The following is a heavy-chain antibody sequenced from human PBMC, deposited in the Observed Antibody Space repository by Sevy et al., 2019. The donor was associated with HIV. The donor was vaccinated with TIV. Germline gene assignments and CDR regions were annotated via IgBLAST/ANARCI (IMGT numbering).Heavy chain of an antibody. CDR2: IYSGGST. CDR3: ARDFVERGYSSGWYHGTAEYFQH. D-gene: IGHD6-19*01. J-gene: IGHJ1*01. Sequence: GGSLRLSCAASGFTVSSNDMSWVRQAPGKGLEWVSVIYSGGSTYYADAVKGRFTISRDNSKNTLYLQMNSLRAEDTAVYYCARDFVERGYSSGWYHGTAEYFQHWGQGTLVTVSS. V-gene: IGHV3-53*01. CDR1: GFTVSSND.